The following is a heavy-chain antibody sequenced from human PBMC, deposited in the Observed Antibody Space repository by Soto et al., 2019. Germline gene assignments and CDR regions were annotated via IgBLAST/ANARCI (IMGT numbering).Heavy chain of an antibody. CDR2: IYYSGST. Sequence: PSETLSLTCTVFGGSISSYYWSWIRQPPGKGLEWIGYIYYSGSTNYNPSLKSRVTISVDTSKNQFSLKLSSVTAADTAVYYCARAYLYCSSTSCQPPYYFDYWGQGTLVTVSS. CDR1: GGSISSYY. J-gene: IGHJ4*02. D-gene: IGHD2-2*01. V-gene: IGHV4-59*01. CDR3: ARAYLYCSSTSCQPPYYFDY.